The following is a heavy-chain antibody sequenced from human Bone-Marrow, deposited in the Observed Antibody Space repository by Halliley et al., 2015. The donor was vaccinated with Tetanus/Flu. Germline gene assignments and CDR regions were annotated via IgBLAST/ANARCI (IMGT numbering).Heavy chain of an antibody. V-gene: IGHV4-39*01. CDR3: ASPGHSYESSGNFDY. J-gene: IGHJ4*02. CDR2: IFYSGSA. D-gene: IGHD6-25*01. CDR1: GDSLSRSSYY. Sequence: TLSLTCTVSGDSLSRSSYYWGWIRQSPGKGLQWIGSIFYSGSAYYNPSLRSRVSISLDTSKNQSSLTLHSATAADTAVYFCASPGHSYESSGNFDYWGQGILVTVSS.